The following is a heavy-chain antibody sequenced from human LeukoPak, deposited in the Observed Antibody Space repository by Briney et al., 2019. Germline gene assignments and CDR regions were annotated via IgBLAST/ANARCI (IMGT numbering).Heavy chain of an antibody. Sequence: ASVTASCKASGYTFTSNYIHWVRQAPGQGLEWMGMIYPRDGSTNYAQKLQGRVTMTTDTSTSTAYMELRSLRSDDTAVYYCAREARDCGGDCYYYGMDVWGQGTTVTVSS. CDR1: GYTFTSNY. J-gene: IGHJ6*02. D-gene: IGHD2-21*02. CDR2: IYPRDGST. V-gene: IGHV1-46*01. CDR3: AREARDCGGDCYYYGMDV.